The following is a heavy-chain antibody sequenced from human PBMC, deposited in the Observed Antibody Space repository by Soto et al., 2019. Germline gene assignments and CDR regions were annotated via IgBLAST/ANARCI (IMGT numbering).Heavy chain of an antibody. CDR2: INAGNGNT. CDR3: ARYYSGTYSYDY. CDR1: GYTFTSYA. D-gene: IGHD1-26*01. J-gene: IGHJ4*02. Sequence: ASVKVSCKASGYTFTSYAMHWVRRAPGQRLEWMGWINAGNGNTKYSQKFQGRVTITRDTSASTVYMELSSLRSEDTAMFYCARYYSGTYSYDYWGQGTLVTVSS. V-gene: IGHV1-3*01.